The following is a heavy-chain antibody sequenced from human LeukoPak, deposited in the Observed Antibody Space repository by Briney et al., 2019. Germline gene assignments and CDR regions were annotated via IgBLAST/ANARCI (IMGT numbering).Heavy chain of an antibody. CDR3: ARRPGYDRRLSALDL. J-gene: IGHJ4*02. D-gene: IGHD5-12*01. CDR1: GYTFTGYG. Sequence: ASVKVSCKASGYTFTGYGISWVRQAPGQGLEWMGWISPYNGDTNYAQKLQGRVTVTMDTSTTTVYMELGSLTSDDTAMYYCARRPGYDRRLSALDLWGQGTLVTVSS. V-gene: IGHV1-18*01. CDR2: ISPYNGDT.